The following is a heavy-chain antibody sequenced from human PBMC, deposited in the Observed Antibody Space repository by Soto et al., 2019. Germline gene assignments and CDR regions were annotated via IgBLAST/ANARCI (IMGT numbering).Heavy chain of an antibody. Sequence: ASVKVSCKASGYTFTSYGISWVRQAPGQGLEWMGWISAYNGNTNYAQKLQGRVTMTTDTSTSTAYMELRSLRSDDTAVYYCARSPPNSHCSGGSCSPDYYYYMDVWGKGTTVTVSS. V-gene: IGHV1-18*01. J-gene: IGHJ6*03. D-gene: IGHD2-15*01. CDR1: GYTFTSYG. CDR2: ISAYNGNT. CDR3: ARSPPNSHCSGGSCSPDYYYYMDV.